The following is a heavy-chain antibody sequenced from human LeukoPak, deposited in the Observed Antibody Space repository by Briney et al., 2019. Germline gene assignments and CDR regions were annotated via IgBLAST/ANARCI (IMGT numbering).Heavy chain of an antibody. V-gene: IGHV3-33*08. CDR1: GFTFSSFA. Sequence: GGSLRLSCAASGFTFSSFAMHWVRQAPGKGLEWVAVIWYDGSNKYYADSEKGRFTISRDNSKNTLYLQMNSLRAEDTAVYYCARGEKAGNPYYCYGMDVWGQGTTVTVSS. J-gene: IGHJ6*02. D-gene: IGHD6-19*01. CDR3: ARGEKAGNPYYCYGMDV. CDR2: IWYDGSNK.